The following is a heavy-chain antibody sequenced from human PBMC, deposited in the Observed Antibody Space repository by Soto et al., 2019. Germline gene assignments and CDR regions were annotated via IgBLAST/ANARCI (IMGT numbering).Heavy chain of an antibody. CDR3: AKSGTPYYYYGMDV. CDR1: GFTFSSYA. Sequence: GGSLRLSCAASGFTFSSYAMSWVRQAPGKGLEWVSAISGSGGSTYYADSVKGRFTISRDNSKNTLYLQMNSLRAEDTAVYYCAKSGTPYYYYGMDVWGQGTTVTVSS. CDR2: ISGSGGST. V-gene: IGHV3-23*01. J-gene: IGHJ6*02.